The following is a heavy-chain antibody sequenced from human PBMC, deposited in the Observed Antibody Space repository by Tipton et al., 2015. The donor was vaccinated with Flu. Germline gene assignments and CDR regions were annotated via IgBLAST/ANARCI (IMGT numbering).Heavy chain of an antibody. CDR2: IYYSGST. D-gene: IGHD3-10*01. CDR3: ARAFGSGTYSIHYFAD. J-gene: IGHJ4*02. V-gene: IGHV4-31*01. Sequence: TLSLTCTVSGGSISSGGFYWTWIRQHPGKGLEWIGYIYYSGSTYYNPSLKSLVTISVDTSKNQFSLKLSSVTAADTAVYYCARAFGSGTYSIHYFADWGQGALVTVSS. CDR1: GGSISSGGFY.